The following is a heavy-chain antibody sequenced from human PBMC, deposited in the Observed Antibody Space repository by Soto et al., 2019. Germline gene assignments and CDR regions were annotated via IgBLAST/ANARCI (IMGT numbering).Heavy chain of an antibody. CDR1: GFTFSNAW. V-gene: IGHV3-15*01. J-gene: IGHJ4*02. CDR2: IKSKTDGGTT. Sequence: GGSLRLSCAASGFTFSNAWMSWVRQAPGKGLEWVGRIKSKTDGGTTDYAAPVKGRFTISRDDSKNTLYLQMNSLKTEDTAVYYCTTVWRSYYGDYYFDYWGQGTLVTVSS. CDR3: TTVWRSYYGDYYFDY. D-gene: IGHD4-17*01.